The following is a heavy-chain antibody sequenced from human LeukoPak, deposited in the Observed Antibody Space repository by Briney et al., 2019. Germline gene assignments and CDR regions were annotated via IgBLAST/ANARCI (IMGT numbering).Heavy chain of an antibody. CDR2: INHRGST. J-gene: IGHJ4*02. CDR3: ARGRGAARFVTIEFDY. D-gene: IGHD6-6*01. Sequence: NSSETLSLTCAVYGGSFSGYHWRWIRQPPGKGLEWIGEINHRGSTNYNPSRKSRVTMSVDTSKNQFSLKLSSVTAADTAVYYCARGRGAARFVTIEFDYWGQGALVTVSS. V-gene: IGHV4-34*01. CDR1: GGSFSGYH.